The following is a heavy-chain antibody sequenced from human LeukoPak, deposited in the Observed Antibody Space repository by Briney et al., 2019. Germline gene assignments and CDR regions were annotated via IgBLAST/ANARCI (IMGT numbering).Heavy chain of an antibody. J-gene: IGHJ5*02. Sequence: ASVKVSCKASGGTFSSYAISWVRQAPGQGLEWMGGIIPIFGTANYAQKFQGRVTITTDESTSTAYMELSSLRSEDTAVYYCARDWVGTAVTNWFDPWGQGTLVTVSS. CDR3: ARDWVGTAVTNWFDP. D-gene: IGHD4-11*01. V-gene: IGHV1-69*05. CDR1: GGTFSSYA. CDR2: IIPIFGTA.